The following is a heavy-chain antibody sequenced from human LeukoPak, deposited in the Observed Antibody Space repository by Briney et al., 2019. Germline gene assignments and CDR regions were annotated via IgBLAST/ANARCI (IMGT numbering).Heavy chain of an antibody. Sequence: PETLSLTCTVSGYSINSGYYWSWIRQPPGKGLEWIGTIHHSGVTYYNPSLSSRVTLSVDTSKKQYSVKLGSVPAAGTVVYYCARYTANMLCYSFDFCVQGTLVTVSS. CDR1: GYSINSGYY. J-gene: IGHJ4*02. V-gene: IGHV4-38-2*02. D-gene: IGHD2-2*02. CDR3: ARYTANMLCYSFDF. CDR2: IHHSGVT.